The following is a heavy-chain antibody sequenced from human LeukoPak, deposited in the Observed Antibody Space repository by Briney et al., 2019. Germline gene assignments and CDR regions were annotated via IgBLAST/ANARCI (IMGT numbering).Heavy chain of an antibody. CDR2: IYYSGST. V-gene: IGHV4-59*01. CDR1: GGSISSYY. D-gene: IGHD5-18*01. J-gene: IGHJ6*03. Sequence: SETLSLTCTVSGGSISSYYWSWIRQPPGKGLEWIGYIYYSGSTNYNPSLKSRVTISVDTSKNQFSLKLSSVTAADTAVYYCARVGYSYGYYYYYYMDVWGKGTTVTVSS. CDR3: ARVGYSYGYYYYYYMDV.